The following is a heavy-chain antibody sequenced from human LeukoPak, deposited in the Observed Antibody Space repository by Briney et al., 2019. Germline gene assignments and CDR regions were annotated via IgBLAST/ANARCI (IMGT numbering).Heavy chain of an antibody. V-gene: IGHV3-33*06. CDR1: AFTFRSYG. J-gene: IGHJ3*02. CDR2: IWYDGSNR. CDR3: AKDERLGAYCGGDCYHDAFDI. D-gene: IGHD2-21*02. Sequence: QAGGSLRLSCAASAFTFRSYGMHWVRQAPGKGLEWVAVIWYDGSNRYYADSVKVRFTISRGNSKNTLYLKMNSLRAEDTTVYYCAKDERLGAYCGGDCYHDAFDIWGQGTMVTVSS.